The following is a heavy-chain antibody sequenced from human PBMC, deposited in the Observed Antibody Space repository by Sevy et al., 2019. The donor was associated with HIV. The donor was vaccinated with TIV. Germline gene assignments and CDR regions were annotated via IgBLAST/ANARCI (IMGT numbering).Heavy chain of an antibody. CDR3: AKELVARVIISPYYFDY. Sequence: GGSLRLSCAASGFTFSSYGMHWVRQAPGKGLEWVAVISYVGSNKYYADSVNGRFTISRDNSKNTLYLQMNSLRAEDTAVYYGAKELVARVIISPYYFDYWGQGTLVTVSS. CDR1: GFTFSSYG. CDR2: ISYVGSNK. J-gene: IGHJ4*02. D-gene: IGHD3-3*01. V-gene: IGHV3-30*18.